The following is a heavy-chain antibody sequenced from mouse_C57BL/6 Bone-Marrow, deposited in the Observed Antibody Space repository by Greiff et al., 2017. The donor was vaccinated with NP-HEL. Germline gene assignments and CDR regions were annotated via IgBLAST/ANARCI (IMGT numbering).Heavy chain of an antibody. CDR3: ARSGYYGYDGWFAY. D-gene: IGHD2-2*01. CDR2: IYPGSGNT. CDR1: GYTFTDYY. J-gene: IGHJ3*01. V-gene: IGHV1-76*01. Sequence: QVQLQQSGAELVRPGASVKLSCKASGYTFTDYYINWVKQRPGQGLEWIARIYPGSGNTYYNEKFKGQATLTAEKSSSTAYMQPSSLTAEDSAVYFCARSGYYGYDGWFAYWGQGTLVTVSA.